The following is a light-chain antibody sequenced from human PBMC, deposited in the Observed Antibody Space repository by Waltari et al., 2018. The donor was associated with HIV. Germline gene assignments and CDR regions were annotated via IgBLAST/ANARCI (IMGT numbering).Light chain of an antibody. CDR3: QQYGSLQWT. V-gene: IGKV3-20*01. CDR1: QSVTSTY. CDR2: GAS. J-gene: IGKJ1*01. Sequence: EIVLTQSPGTLYLSPGVSATLSCRASQSVTSTYFAWYQQKPGQAPRLLIYGASSRATGIPDGFSGTGSGTDFTLTISRLEPEDFALYYCQQYGSLQWTFGQGTKVEIK.